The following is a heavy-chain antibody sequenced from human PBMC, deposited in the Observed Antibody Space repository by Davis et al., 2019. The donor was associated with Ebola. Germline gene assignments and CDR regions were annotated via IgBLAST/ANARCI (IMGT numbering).Heavy chain of an antibody. J-gene: IGHJ5*02. V-gene: IGHV4-61*01. CDR1: GGSVSSGSYY. Sequence: SETLSLTCTVSGGSVSSGSYYWSWIRQPPGKGLEWIGYIYYSGSTNYNPSLKSRVTISVDTSKNQFSLKLSSVTAADTAVYYCARGGLRFLEWLPSNWFDPWGQGTLVTVSS. CDR2: IYYSGST. CDR3: ARGGLRFLEWLPSNWFDP. D-gene: IGHD3-3*01.